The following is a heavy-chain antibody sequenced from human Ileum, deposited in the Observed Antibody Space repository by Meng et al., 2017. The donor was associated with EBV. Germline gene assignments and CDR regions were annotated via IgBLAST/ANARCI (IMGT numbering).Heavy chain of an antibody. J-gene: IGHJ4*02. CDR1: GCSIRSSHW. CDR2: IFHSGST. CDR3: AAHIGNNYGPYDY. Sequence: QVTPQGSGPGLVMPSGTLSLPFAVSGCSIRSSHWWSWVRQPPGKGLEWIGEIFHSGSTNYNPSLKSRVTVSVDKSKNQFPLNLNSVTAADTALYYCAAHIGNNYGPYDYWGQGTLVTVSS. D-gene: IGHD5-18*01. V-gene: IGHV4-4*02.